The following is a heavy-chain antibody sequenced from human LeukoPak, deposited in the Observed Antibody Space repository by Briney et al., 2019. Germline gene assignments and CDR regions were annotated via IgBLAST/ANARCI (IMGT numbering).Heavy chain of an antibody. CDR1: GGTFSSYA. CDR2: IIPIFGTA. CDR3: ARVTAYCSTTSCHDY. Sequence: SVKVSCKASGGTFSSYAISWMRQAPGQGLEWMGGIIPIFGTANYAQKFQGRVTMTTDTSTATAYMELRSLRSDDTAVYYCARVTAYCSTTSCHDYWGQGTLVTVSS. V-gene: IGHV1-69*05. J-gene: IGHJ4*02. D-gene: IGHD2-8*01.